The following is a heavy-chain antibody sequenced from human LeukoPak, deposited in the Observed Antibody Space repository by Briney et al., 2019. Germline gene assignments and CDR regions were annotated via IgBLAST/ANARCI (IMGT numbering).Heavy chain of an antibody. D-gene: IGHD3-22*01. Sequence: PSETLSLTCAVYGGSFSGYYWSWIRQPPGKGLEWIGEINHSGSTNYNPSLKGRVTISVDTSKNQFSLKLSSVTAADTAVYYCARAPTRGYYSDYWGQGTLVTVSS. CDR2: INHSGST. J-gene: IGHJ4*02. CDR1: GGSFSGYY. CDR3: ARAPTRGYYSDY. V-gene: IGHV4-34*01.